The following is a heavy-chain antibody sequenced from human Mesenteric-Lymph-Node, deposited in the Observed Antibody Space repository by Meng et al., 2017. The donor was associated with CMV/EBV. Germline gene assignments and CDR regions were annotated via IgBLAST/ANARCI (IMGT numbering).Heavy chain of an antibody. D-gene: IGHD2-2*01. Sequence: GESLKISCAASGFTFSTYALHRVRQAPGKGLEWVAVISYDGSNKYYADSVKGRFTISRDNSKNTLYLQMNSLRAEDTADYYCARGKVPAAVNYYYYDMDVWGQGTTVTVSS. J-gene: IGHJ6*02. CDR3: ARGKVPAAVNYYYYDMDV. CDR1: GFTFSTYA. CDR2: ISYDGSNK. V-gene: IGHV3-30-3*01.